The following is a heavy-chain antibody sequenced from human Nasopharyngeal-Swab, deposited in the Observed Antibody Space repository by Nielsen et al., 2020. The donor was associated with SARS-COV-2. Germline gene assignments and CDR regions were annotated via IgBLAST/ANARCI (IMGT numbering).Heavy chain of an antibody. V-gene: IGHV3-30*02. Sequence: GESLKISCAASGFTFSSYGMHWVRQAPGKGLEWVAFIRYDGFNQYYADSVKGRFTISRDSFKNTLYLQLNSLRAEDTAVYYCAKDHKMDSGGGVGYMDVWGKGTTVTVSS. CDR2: IRYDGFNQ. D-gene: IGHD3-16*01. CDR1: GFTFSSYG. CDR3: AKDHKMDSGGGVGYMDV. J-gene: IGHJ6*03.